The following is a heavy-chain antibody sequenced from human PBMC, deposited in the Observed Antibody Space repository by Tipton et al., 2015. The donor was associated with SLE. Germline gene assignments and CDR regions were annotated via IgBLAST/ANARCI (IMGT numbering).Heavy chain of an antibody. Sequence: TLSLTCAVYGGSFSGYYWTWIWQPPGKGLEWIGEITHSGSTNYNPSLKSRVTISVDTSKNQFSLRLSSVTAADTAVYYCARGAPGTIDYWGQGTLVTVSS. J-gene: IGHJ4*02. CDR3: ARGAPGTIDY. V-gene: IGHV4-34*01. CDR1: GGSFSGYY. D-gene: IGHD3-9*01. CDR2: ITHSGST.